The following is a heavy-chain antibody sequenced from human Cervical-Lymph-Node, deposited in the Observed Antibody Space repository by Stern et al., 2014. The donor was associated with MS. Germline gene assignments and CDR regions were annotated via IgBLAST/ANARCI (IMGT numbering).Heavy chain of an antibody. Sequence: QVQLQESGPGLVKPSQTLSLTCSVSGGSVSSGSSSWSWIRQPAGKGLEWIGRIYPSGSTKYSPSLKSRVTISLDTSKNQFSLKRNSVTAADTAVYFCASPLYCTSSGCYDHWGQGALITVSS. CDR2: IYPSGST. CDR1: GGSVSSGSSS. V-gene: IGHV4-61*02. D-gene: IGHD2-2*01. J-gene: IGHJ4*02. CDR3: ASPLYCTSSGCYDH.